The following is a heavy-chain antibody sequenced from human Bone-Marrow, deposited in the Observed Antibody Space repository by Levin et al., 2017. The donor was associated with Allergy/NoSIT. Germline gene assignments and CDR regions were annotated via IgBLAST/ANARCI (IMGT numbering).Heavy chain of an antibody. V-gene: IGHV4-59*13. CDR1: GGSFSSFY. Sequence: GSLRLSCTVSGGSFSSFYWSWIRQAPGKGLEWIGHVYFSGSTQYNPSLKSRVAISVDTSRNQFFLKLRSVTPADTAVYYCARGVATINNWFDPWGQGTLVIVSS. CDR3: ARGVATINNWFDP. J-gene: IGHJ5*02. CDR2: VYFSGST. D-gene: IGHD5-12*01.